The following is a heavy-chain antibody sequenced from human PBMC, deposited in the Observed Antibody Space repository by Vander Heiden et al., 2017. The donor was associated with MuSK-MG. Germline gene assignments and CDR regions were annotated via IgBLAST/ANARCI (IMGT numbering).Heavy chain of an antibody. CDR1: GGTFSSYT. CDR2: IIPILGIA. D-gene: IGHD3-10*01. CDR3: AKGWFGEPYYYMDV. J-gene: IGHJ6*03. V-gene: IGHV1-69*02. Sequence: QVQLVQSGAEVKKPGSSVKVSCKASGGTFSSYTISWVRQAPGQGLEWMGRIIPILGIANYAQKFQGRVTITADKSTSTAYMELSSLRSEDTAVYYCAKGWFGEPYYYMDVWGQGTTVTVSS.